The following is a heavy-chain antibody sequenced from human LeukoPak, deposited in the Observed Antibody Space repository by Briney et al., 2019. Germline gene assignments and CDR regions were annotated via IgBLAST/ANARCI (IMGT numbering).Heavy chain of an antibody. CDR2: IYYSGST. J-gene: IGHJ3*02. CDR1: GGSISSYY. Sequence: SETLSLTCTVSGGSISSYYWSWIRQPPGKGLEWIGYIYYSGSTNYNPSLKSRVTISVDRSKNQFSLKLSSVTAADTAVYYCARTSKDIVVVPAASGAFDIWGQGTMVTVSS. D-gene: IGHD2-2*01. V-gene: IGHV4-59*12. CDR3: ARTSKDIVVVPAASGAFDI.